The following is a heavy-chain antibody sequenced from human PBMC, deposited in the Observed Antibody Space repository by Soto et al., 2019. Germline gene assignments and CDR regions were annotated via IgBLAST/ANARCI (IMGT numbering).Heavy chain of an antibody. D-gene: IGHD2-2*01. V-gene: IGHV1-24*01. CDR1: GYTLTELS. CDR3: ATERYCSSTSCPYTDY. CDR2: FDPEDGET. J-gene: IGHJ4*02. Sequence: ASVKVSCKVSGYTLTELSMHWVRQAPGKGLEWMGGFDPEDGETIYAQKFQGRVTVTEDTSTDTAYMELSSLRSEDTAVYYCATERYCSSTSCPYTDYWGQGTLVTVSS.